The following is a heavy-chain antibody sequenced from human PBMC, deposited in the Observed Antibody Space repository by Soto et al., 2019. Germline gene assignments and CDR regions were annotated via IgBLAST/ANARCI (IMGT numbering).Heavy chain of an antibody. D-gene: IGHD2-15*01. Sequence: EVQLVESGGGLVQPGGSLRLSCAASGFTFSSYWMHWVRQAPGKGLVWVSRINSDGSSTSYADSVKGRFTISRENAKNTQYLQMSSLRAEDTAVYYCVRTSLVVAAATREDYWGQGTLVTVSS. CDR3: VRTSLVVAAATREDY. CDR1: GFTFSSYW. CDR2: INSDGSST. J-gene: IGHJ4*02. V-gene: IGHV3-74*01.